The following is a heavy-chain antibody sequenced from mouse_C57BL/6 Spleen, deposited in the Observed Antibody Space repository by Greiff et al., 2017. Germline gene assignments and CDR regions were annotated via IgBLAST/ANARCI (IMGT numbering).Heavy chain of an antibody. V-gene: IGHV1-76*01. J-gene: IGHJ3*01. CDR2: IYPGSGNT. CDR1: GYTFTDYY. D-gene: IGHD2-12*01. Sequence: VHLVESGAELVRPGASVKLSCKASGYTFTDYYINWVKQRPGQGLEWIARIYPGSGNTYYNEKFKGKATLTAEKSSSTAYMQLSSLTSEDSAVYFCARYDTWFAYWGQGTLVTVSA. CDR3: ARYDTWFAY.